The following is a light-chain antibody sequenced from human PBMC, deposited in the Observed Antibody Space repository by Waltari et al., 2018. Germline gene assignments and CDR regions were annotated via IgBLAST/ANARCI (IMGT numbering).Light chain of an antibody. Sequence: QSALTQPPSASGSPGQSVTISCTGTSSDVGAYNYVSWYQQHPGKAPKLIIYEVNKRPAGVPDRFSGSKSGNTASRTGSGVQAEDEADYYCGSCGASKGFGGGTKLTVL. CDR2: EVN. V-gene: IGLV2-8*01. CDR3: GSCGASKG. J-gene: IGLJ2*01. CDR1: SSDVGAYNY.